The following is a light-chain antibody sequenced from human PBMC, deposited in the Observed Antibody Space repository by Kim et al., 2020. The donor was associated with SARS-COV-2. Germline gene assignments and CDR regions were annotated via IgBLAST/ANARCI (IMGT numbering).Light chain of an antibody. Sequence: DRVTITGRASQDIANSLAWYQQKPGKVPQVLIYAASTLQSGVPSRFSGSGSGTEFTLTIGSLQTEDVATYYCQKYNSAPWTFGPGTKVDIK. CDR2: AAS. V-gene: IGKV1-27*01. J-gene: IGKJ1*01. CDR1: QDIANS. CDR3: QKYNSAPWT.